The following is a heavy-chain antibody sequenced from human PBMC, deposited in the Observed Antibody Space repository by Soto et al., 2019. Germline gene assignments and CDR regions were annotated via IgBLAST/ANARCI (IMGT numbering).Heavy chain of an antibody. V-gene: IGHV4-34*01. Sequence: SETLSLTYAISGGSFGGYYSRWIRQPPGKGLEWIWEINHSGSTNYNPSLKSRVTISVDTSKNQFSLKLCSVTAADTAVYYCASTMSYLYYFDYWGQG. D-gene: IGHD3-16*02. J-gene: IGHJ4*02. CDR3: ASTMSYLYYFDY. CDR1: GGSFGGYY. CDR2: INHSGST.